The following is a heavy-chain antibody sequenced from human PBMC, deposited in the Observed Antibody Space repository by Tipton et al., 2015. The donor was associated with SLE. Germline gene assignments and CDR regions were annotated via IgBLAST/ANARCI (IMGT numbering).Heavy chain of an antibody. V-gene: IGHV4-34*01. D-gene: IGHD6-6*01. CDR2: IYYSGST. J-gene: IGHJ4*02. CDR3: ARGAARRRYFDY. Sequence: TLSLTCAVYGGSFSGYYWTWIRQPPGKGLEWIGSIYYSGSTYYNPSLKSRVTISVDTSKNQFSLKLSSVTAADTAVYYCARGAARRRYFDYWGQGTLVTVSS. CDR1: GGSFSGYY.